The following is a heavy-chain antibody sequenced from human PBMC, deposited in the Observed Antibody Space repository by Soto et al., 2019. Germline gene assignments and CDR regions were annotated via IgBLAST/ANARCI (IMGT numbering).Heavy chain of an antibody. Sequence: QVQLQQWGAGLLKPSETLSLTCAVYGGSFNPYYWSWIRQPPGKGLEWIGDINHSGSTSYNPSLKSRVTISVDTSKYQFSLRLRSVTAADTAVYYCARGYSVEGDYHFDYWGQGTRVTVSA. CDR2: INHSGST. D-gene: IGHD4-17*01. V-gene: IGHV4-34*01. J-gene: IGHJ4*02. CDR3: ARGYSVEGDYHFDY. CDR1: GGSFNPYY.